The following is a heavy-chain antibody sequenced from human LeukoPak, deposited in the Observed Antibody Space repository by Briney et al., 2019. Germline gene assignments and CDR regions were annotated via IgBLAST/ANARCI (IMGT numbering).Heavy chain of an antibody. V-gene: IGHV3-74*01. CDR1: GFTFSSYW. CDR2: INSDGSST. Sequence: GGSLRLSCAASGFTFSSYWMHWVRQAPGKGLVWVSRINSDGSSTSCADSVKGRFTISRDNAKNTLYLQMNSLRAEDTAVYYCARGGYGGNSGDAFDIWGQGTMVTVSS. J-gene: IGHJ3*02. D-gene: IGHD4-23*01. CDR3: ARGGYGGNSGDAFDI.